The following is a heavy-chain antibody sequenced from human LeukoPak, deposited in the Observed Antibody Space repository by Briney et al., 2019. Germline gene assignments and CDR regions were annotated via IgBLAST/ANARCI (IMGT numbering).Heavy chain of an antibody. Sequence: PGGSLRLSCAASGFTFSSYGMSWVRQAPGKGLEWVSAISGSGGTTYYADSVKGRFTIYRDNSKNTLYLQMNSMRAEDTAVHYCARLNGRTVTTGQWFDYWSQGTLVTVSS. CDR3: ARLNGRTVTTGQWFDY. CDR1: GFTFSSYG. CDR2: ISGSGGTT. J-gene: IGHJ4*02. D-gene: IGHD4-17*01. V-gene: IGHV3-23*01.